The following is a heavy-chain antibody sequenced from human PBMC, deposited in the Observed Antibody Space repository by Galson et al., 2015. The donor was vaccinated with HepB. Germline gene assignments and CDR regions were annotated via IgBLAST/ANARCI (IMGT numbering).Heavy chain of an antibody. CDR1: GGTFSSYA. CDR2: IIPIFGTA. V-gene: IGHV1-69*13. D-gene: IGHD2-2*01. J-gene: IGHJ5*02. Sequence: SVKVSCKASGGTFSSYAISWVRQAPGQGLEWMGGIIPIFGTANYAQKFQGRVTITADESTSTAYMELSSLRSEDTAVYYCAREAAYCSSTSCRNGMNWFDPWGQGTLVTVSS. CDR3: AREAAYCSSTSCRNGMNWFDP.